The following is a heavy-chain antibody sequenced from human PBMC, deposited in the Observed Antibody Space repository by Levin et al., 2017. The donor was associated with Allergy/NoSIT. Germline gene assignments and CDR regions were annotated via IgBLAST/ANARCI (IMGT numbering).Heavy chain of an antibody. CDR1: GASINSGGFY. V-gene: IGHV4-31*03. CDR2: ISYSEIT. J-gene: IGHJ3*01. D-gene: IGHD3-22*01. CDR3: ARGDYYYDASPPTEDPDF. Sequence: PSETLSLTCTVSGASINSGGFYWSWIRQHPGTGLEWIGYISYSEITDYNPSLKSRVTLSVDTSKSQFYLKLNSVTAADTAVYYCARGDYYYDASPPTEDPDFWGQGTMVTVSS.